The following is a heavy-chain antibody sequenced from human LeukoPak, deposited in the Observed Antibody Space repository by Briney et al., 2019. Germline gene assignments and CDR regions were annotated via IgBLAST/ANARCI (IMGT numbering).Heavy chain of an antibody. Sequence: GXSVKVXXKASGYTFTSYGISWVRQAPGQGLEWMGWISAYNGNTNYAQKLQGRVTMTTDTSTSTAYMELRSLRSDDTAGYYCEXXSGXITMIVGRAFDIWGQGTMVTVSS. CDR2: ISAYNGNT. CDR3: EXXSGXITMIVGRAFDI. D-gene: IGHD3-22*01. CDR1: GYTFTSYG. J-gene: IGHJ3*02. V-gene: IGHV1-18*01.